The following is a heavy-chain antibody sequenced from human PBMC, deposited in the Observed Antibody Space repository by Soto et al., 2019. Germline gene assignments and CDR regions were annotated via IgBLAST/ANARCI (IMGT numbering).Heavy chain of an antibody. CDR2: INHSGST. CDR3: ARGRRCSSTSCYTTDYYYYGMDV. CDR1: GGSFSGYY. Sequence: LSLTCAVYGGSFSGYYWSWIRQPPGKGLEWIGEINHSGSTNYNPSLKSRVTISVDTSKNQFSLKLSSVTAADTAVYYCARGRRCSSTSCYTTDYYYYGMDVWGQGTTVTVSS. V-gene: IGHV4-34*01. D-gene: IGHD2-2*02. J-gene: IGHJ6*02.